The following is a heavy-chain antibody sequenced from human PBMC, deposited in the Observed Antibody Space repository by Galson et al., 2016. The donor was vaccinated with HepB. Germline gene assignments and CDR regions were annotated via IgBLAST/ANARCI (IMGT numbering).Heavy chain of an antibody. D-gene: IGHD7-27*01. V-gene: IGHV6-1*01. J-gene: IGHJ4*02. CDR3: ARSYLLGRGFGW. CDR2: TFYRSNWQN. Sequence: CAISGDSVSSNNAGWNWIRQSPSRGLEWLGRTFYRSNWQNDYAESVKSRITINPDTSKNQFSLQLNSVTPEDTAVYYCARSYLLGRGFGWWGQGTLVTVSS. CDR1: GDSVSSNNAG.